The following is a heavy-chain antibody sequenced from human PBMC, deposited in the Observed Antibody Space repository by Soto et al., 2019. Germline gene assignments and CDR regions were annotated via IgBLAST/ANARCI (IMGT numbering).Heavy chain of an antibody. CDR2: IYPGDSDT. D-gene: IGHD3-22*01. Sequence: GESLKISCKGSGYSFTSYWVGWVRQMPGKGLEWMGIIYPGDSDTRYSPSFQGQVTISADKSISTAYLQWSSLKASDTAMYYCASHDYYDSSGHYYGMDVWGQGTTVTVSS. CDR3: ASHDYYDSSGHYYGMDV. CDR1: GYSFTSYW. J-gene: IGHJ6*02. V-gene: IGHV5-51*01.